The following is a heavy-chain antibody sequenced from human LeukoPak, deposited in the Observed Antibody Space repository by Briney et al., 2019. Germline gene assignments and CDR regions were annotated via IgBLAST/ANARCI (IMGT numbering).Heavy chain of an antibody. CDR2: INHSGST. CDR1: GGSFSGYY. Sequence: SETLSLTCAVYGGSFSGYYWSWIRQPPGKGLEWIGEINHSGSTNYNPSLKSRVTISVDTSKNQFSLKLSSVTAADTAVYYCARGRSYGSSGYYYSGQGTLVTVSS. J-gene: IGHJ4*02. V-gene: IGHV4-34*01. D-gene: IGHD3-22*01. CDR3: ARGRSYGSSGYYY.